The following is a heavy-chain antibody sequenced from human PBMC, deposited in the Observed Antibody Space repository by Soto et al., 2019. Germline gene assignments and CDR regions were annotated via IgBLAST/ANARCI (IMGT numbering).Heavy chain of an antibody. D-gene: IGHD2-2*01. V-gene: IGHV3-66*01. Sequence: EVQLVESGGGLVQPGGSLRLSCAASGFTVSSNYMSWVRQAPGKGLEWVSVIYSGGNTYYADSVKGRFTISRDNSKNTLYLQMNSLRAEDTAVYYCARKEGYCSSTFCQIGRYFDYWGQGTLVTVSS. J-gene: IGHJ4*02. CDR2: IYSGGNT. CDR1: GFTVSSNY. CDR3: ARKEGYCSSTFCQIGRYFDY.